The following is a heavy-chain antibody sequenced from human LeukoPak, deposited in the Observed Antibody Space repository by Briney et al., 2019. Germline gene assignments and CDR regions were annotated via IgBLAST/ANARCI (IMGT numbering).Heavy chain of an antibody. CDR2: ISYDGSNK. Sequence: PGRSLRLSCAASGFTFSSYAMHWVRQAPGKGLEWVAVISYDGSNKYYADSVKGRFTISRDNSKNTLYLQMNSLRAEDTAVYYCASPIAVAGTLDYWGQGTLVTVSS. CDR1: GFTFSSYA. CDR3: ASPIAVAGTLDY. J-gene: IGHJ4*02. D-gene: IGHD6-19*01. V-gene: IGHV3-30*04.